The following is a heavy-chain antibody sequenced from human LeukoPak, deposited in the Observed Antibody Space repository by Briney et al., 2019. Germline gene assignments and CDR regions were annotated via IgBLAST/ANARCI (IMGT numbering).Heavy chain of an antibody. J-gene: IGHJ4*02. Sequence: SETLSLTCAVYVGSFSGYYWSWIRQPPGKGLEWIGEINHSGSTNYNPSLRSRVTISVDTSKNQFSLKLSSVTAADTAVYYCARDGRGLDYWGQGTLVTVSS. D-gene: IGHD3-10*01. CDR3: ARDGRGLDY. CDR1: VGSFSGYY. CDR2: INHSGST. V-gene: IGHV4-34*01.